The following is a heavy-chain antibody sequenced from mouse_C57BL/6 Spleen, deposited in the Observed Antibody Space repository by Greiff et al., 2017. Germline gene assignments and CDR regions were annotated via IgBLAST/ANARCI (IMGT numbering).Heavy chain of an antibody. CDR3: ARDYDYGLYAMDY. D-gene: IGHD2-4*01. CDR1: GYTFTDYN. Sequence: VHVKQSGPELVKPGASVKIPCKASGYTFTDYNMDWVKQSHGKSLEWIGDINPNNGGTIYNQKFKGKATLTVDKSSSTAYMELRSLTSEDTAVYYCARDYDYGLYAMDYWGQGTSVTVSS. J-gene: IGHJ4*01. V-gene: IGHV1-18*01. CDR2: INPNNGGT.